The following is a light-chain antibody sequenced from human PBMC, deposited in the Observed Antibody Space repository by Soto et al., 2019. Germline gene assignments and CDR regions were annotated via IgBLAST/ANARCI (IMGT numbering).Light chain of an antibody. Sequence: ETVLTQSPGTLSLSPGERATRSCRASQSVSSSYLAWYQQKPGQAPRLLIYGASSRATGIPDRFSGSGSGTDFTLTISRLEPEDFAVYYCQQYGSSPYTFGQGTKLEI. CDR3: QQYGSSPYT. CDR1: QSVSSSY. CDR2: GAS. V-gene: IGKV3-20*01. J-gene: IGKJ2*01.